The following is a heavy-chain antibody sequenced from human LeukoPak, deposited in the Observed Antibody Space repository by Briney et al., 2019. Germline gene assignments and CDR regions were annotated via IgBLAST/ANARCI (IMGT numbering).Heavy chain of an antibody. CDR2: IYYSGST. J-gene: IGHJ4*02. CDR1: GGSINNYY. D-gene: IGHD6-19*01. Sequence: SETLSLTCIVSGGSINNYYWSWIRQPPGKGLEWIGYIYYSGSTNYNPSLKSRVTISVDTSKNQFSLKLSSVTAADTAVYCCARGSGWYLYWGQGTLVTVSS. CDR3: ARGSGWYLY. V-gene: IGHV4-59*01.